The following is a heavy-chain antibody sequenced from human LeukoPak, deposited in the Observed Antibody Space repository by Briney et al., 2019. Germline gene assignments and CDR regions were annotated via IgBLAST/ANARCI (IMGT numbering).Heavy chain of an antibody. CDR1: GFNFGNAW. CDR2: ISGSGGST. V-gene: IGHV3-23*01. Sequence: GGSLRLSCTASGFNFGNAWMCWVRQAPGKGLEWVSAISGSGGSTYYADSVKGRFTISRDNSKNTLYLQMNSLRAEDTAVYYCALLHDYGDSYYFDYWGQGTLVTVSS. CDR3: ALLHDYGDSYYFDY. D-gene: IGHD4-17*01. J-gene: IGHJ4*02.